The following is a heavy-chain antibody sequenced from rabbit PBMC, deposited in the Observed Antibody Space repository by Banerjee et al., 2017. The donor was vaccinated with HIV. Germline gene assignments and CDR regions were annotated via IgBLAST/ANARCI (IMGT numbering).Heavy chain of an antibody. CDR3: ARDLASSTGAYFGL. Sequence: QSLEESGGDLVKPGASLTLTCTASGFSFSSGYFMCWVRQAPGKGLEWIACIHVGSSGSTYYASWAKGRFTISKTSSTTVTLQMTSLTAADTATYFCARDLASSTGAYFGLWGPGTLVTVS. D-gene: IGHD1-1*01. CDR1: GFSFSSGYF. V-gene: IGHV1S40*01. CDR2: IHVGSSGST. J-gene: IGHJ4*01.